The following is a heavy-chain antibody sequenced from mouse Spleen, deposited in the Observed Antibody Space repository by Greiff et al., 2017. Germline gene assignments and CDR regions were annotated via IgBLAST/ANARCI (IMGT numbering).Heavy chain of an antibody. CDR2: INPSNGGT. J-gene: IGHJ1*01. Sequence: QVQLQQSGAELVKPGASVKLSCKASGYTFTSYYMYWVKQRPGQGLEWIGEINPSNGGTNFNEKFKSKATLTVDKSSSTAYMQLSSLTSEDSAVYYCTRGLRLRYFDVWGAGTTVTVSS. CDR3: TRGLRLRYFDV. D-gene: IGHD1-2*01. V-gene: IGHV1S81*02. CDR1: GYTFTSYY.